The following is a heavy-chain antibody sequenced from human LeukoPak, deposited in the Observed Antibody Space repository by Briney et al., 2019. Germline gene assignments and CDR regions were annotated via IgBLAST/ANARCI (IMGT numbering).Heavy chain of an antibody. J-gene: IGHJ4*02. V-gene: IGHV4-39*07. Sequence: LETLSLTCTVSGGSVSNSSYYWGWIRQPPGKGLEWIGSIYYSGSTYYNPSLKSRVTISVDTSKNQFSLKLSSVTAADTAVYYCARAIRYSSSWYYFDYWGREPLVTVSS. D-gene: IGHD6-13*01. CDR1: GGSVSNSSYY. CDR2: IYYSGST. CDR3: ARAIRYSSSWYYFDY.